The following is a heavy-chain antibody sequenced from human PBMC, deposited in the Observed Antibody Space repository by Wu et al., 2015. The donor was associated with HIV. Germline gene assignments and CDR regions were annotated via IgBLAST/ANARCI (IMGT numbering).Heavy chain of an antibody. CDR1: GYTFTSYG. CDR2: IIPLFDTS. V-gene: IGHV1-69*13. J-gene: IGHJ3*01. Sequence: QVQLVQSGAEVKKPGASVKVSCKASGYTFTSYGISWVRQAPGQGLEWMGWIIPLFDTSHSAQNFQGRVTITADESTSTAYMELSSLRYEDTAVYYCARVGGSSWYREFDLWGQGTMVTVSS. D-gene: IGHD6-13*01. CDR3: ARVGGSSWYREFDL.